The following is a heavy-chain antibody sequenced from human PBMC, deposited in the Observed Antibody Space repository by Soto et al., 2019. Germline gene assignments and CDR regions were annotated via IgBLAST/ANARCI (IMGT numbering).Heavy chain of an antibody. V-gene: IGHV3-21*01. J-gene: IGHJ3*02. Sequence: GGSLRLSCAASGFTFSSYSMNWVRQAPGKGLELVSSISSSSSYIYYADSVKGRFTISRDNAKNSLYLQMNSLRAEDTAVYYCARDSGGDQLVVAANDAFDIWGQGTMVTVSS. CDR3: ARDSGGDQLVVAANDAFDI. D-gene: IGHD2-15*01. CDR2: ISSSSSYI. CDR1: GFTFSSYS.